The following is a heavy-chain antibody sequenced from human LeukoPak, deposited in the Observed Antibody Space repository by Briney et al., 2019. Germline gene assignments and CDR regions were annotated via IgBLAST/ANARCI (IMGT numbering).Heavy chain of an antibody. Sequence: GGSLRLSCAASGLTFSSYAMSWVRQAPGKGLEWVSYISSSGSTIYYADSVKGRFTISRDNAKNSLYLQMNSLRAEDTAVYYCARAPGGWDFDIWGQGTMVTVSS. J-gene: IGHJ3*02. CDR1: GLTFSSYA. V-gene: IGHV3-48*04. D-gene: IGHD6-19*01. CDR2: ISSSGSTI. CDR3: ARAPGGWDFDI.